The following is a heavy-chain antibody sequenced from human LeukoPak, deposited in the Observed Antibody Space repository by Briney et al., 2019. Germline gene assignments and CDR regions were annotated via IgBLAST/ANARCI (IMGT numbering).Heavy chain of an antibody. CDR2: ISNSGSST. D-gene: IGHD2-2*01. Sequence: GGSLRLSCAASRFTFSDYYMVWIRQAPGKGLEWVSYISNSGSSTKYADSVKGRFTISRDNAKNSLSLQMNSVRPEDTAVYYCARADRTSWFDYWGQGTLVTVSS. CDR1: RFTFSDYY. CDR3: ARADRTSWFDY. J-gene: IGHJ4*02. V-gene: IGHV3-11*05.